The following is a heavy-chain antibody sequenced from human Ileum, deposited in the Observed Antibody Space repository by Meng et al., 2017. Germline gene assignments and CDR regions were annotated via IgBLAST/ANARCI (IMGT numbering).Heavy chain of an antibody. Sequence: QVQLVHSRAEMKKPGSSLRVSCRASGGPFSTYAISWVRQAPGQGLEWMGGIIPIFGIANYAQKFQGRITITADESTSTAYMELSSLRSEDTAVYYCARVNRYSSTWYFDYWGQGTLVTVSS. D-gene: IGHD6-13*01. CDR3: ARVNRYSSTWYFDY. CDR2: IIPIFGIA. V-gene: IGHV1-69*01. CDR1: GGPFSTYA. J-gene: IGHJ4*02.